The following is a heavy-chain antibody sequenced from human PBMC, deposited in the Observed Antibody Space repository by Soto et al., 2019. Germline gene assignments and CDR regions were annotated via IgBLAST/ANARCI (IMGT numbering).Heavy chain of an antibody. CDR1: GFALSSYG. CDR3: ARDLGPDYSRGY. Sequence: EVRLVESGGGLVSPGGSLRLSCAASGFALSSYGLNWVRQAPGRGLEWISYISDSGSSIYYVDTVKGRFTASRDNAKNSVYLQMNSLRAEDTAVYYCARDLGPDYSRGYWGQGTLVTVSS. J-gene: IGHJ4*02. CDR2: ISDSGSSI. V-gene: IGHV3-48*03. D-gene: IGHD4-4*01.